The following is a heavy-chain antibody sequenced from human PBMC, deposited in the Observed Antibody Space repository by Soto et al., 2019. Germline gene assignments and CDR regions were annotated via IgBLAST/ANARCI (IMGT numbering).Heavy chain of an antibody. V-gene: IGHV4-59*01. Sequence: SETLSLTCTVSGGSISSYYWSWIRQPPGKGLEWIGYIYYSGSTNYNPSLKSRVTISVDTSKNQFSLKLSSVTAADTAVYYCARAYGGNSVAFDIWGQGTMVTVSS. D-gene: IGHD2-21*02. CDR3: ARAYGGNSVAFDI. J-gene: IGHJ3*02. CDR1: GGSISSYY. CDR2: IYYSGST.